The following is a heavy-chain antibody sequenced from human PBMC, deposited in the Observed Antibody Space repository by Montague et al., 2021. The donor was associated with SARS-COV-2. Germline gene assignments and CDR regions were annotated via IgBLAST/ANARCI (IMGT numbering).Heavy chain of an antibody. CDR3: ARAVSVRSAVNWFDP. CDR2: IYYSGGI. J-gene: IGHJ5*02. V-gene: IGHV4-59*11. CDR1: GGSMSDHY. D-gene: IGHD3-10*01. Sequence: SETLSLTCTVSGGSMSDHYWAWIRQPPGKGLEWLAYIYYSGGINSNASLKSRVTMSVDTSKNQFSLKSTSVTAADTAVYYCARAVSVRSAVNWFDPWGQGTLVTGST.